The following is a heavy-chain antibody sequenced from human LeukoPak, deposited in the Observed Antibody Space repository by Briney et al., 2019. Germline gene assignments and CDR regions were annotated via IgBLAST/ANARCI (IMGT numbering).Heavy chain of an antibody. CDR3: AKHSHDGSAPYYEVQLDY. J-gene: IGHJ4*02. D-gene: IGHD3-22*01. CDR1: GFTFSDFP. Sequence: GGSLRLSCAASGFTFSDFPMIWVRQAPGKGLEWVSSIFPSSDEIHYADSVKGRFTISRDNSRSTLSLQMDSLRAEDTAIYYCAKHSHDGSAPYYEVQLDYWGQGTLVTVSS. CDR2: IFPSSDEI. V-gene: IGHV3-23*01.